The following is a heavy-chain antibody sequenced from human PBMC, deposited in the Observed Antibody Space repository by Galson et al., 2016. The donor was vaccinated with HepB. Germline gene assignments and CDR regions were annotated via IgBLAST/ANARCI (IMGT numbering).Heavy chain of an antibody. CDR3: VQGSTAPAV. V-gene: IGHV3-23*01. CDR2: ISRSGGST. J-gene: IGHJ6*04. D-gene: IGHD2-2*01. Sequence: SLRLSCAASGFTFRHYGMTWVRQAPGKGLEVVSSISRSGGSTDYADSVNGRFTISKDNSKNTLSLQMNSLTADDTAIYYCVQGSTAPAVWGKGTTVTVSS. CDR1: GFTFRHYG.